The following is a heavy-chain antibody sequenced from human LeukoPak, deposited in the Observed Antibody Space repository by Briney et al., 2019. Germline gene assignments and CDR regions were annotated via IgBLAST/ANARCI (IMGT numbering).Heavy chain of an antibody. J-gene: IGHJ4*02. CDR2: IYYSGST. D-gene: IGHD6-13*01. CDR1: GGSISSGDYY. V-gene: IGHV4-30-4*08. CDR3: ASEAAYGSTWYYFDY. Sequence: SETLSLTCTVSGGSISSGDYYWSWIRQPPGKGLEWIGYIYYSGSTYYNPSLKSRITTSVDTSKNQFSLTLTSVTAADTAVYYCASEAAYGSTWYYFDYWGQGTLVTVSS.